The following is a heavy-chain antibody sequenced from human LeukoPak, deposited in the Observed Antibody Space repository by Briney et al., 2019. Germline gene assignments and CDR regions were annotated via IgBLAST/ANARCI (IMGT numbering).Heavy chain of an antibody. CDR2: IKQDGSEK. Sequence: GGSLRLSCAASGFTFSSYSMNWVRQAPGKGLEWVANIKQDGSEKYYVDSVKGRFTISRDNAENSLYLQMNSLRAEDTAVYYCARAQIYSFDYWGQGTLVTVSS. V-gene: IGHV3-7*04. J-gene: IGHJ4*02. CDR1: GFTFSSYS. CDR3: ARAQIYSFDY.